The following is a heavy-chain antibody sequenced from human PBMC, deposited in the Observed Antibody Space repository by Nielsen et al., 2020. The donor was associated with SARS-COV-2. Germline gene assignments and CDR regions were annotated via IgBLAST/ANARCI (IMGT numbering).Heavy chain of an antibody. Sequence: WIRQPPGKGLEWIGYIYYSGSTYYNPSLKSRVTISVDTSKNQFSLKLSSVTAVDTAVYYCARDEGTWADGYYIGGGVVDYWGQGTLVTVSS. D-gene: IGHD3-3*01. V-gene: IGHV4-31*02. CDR3: ARDEGTWADGYYIGGGVVDY. J-gene: IGHJ4*02. CDR2: IYYSGST.